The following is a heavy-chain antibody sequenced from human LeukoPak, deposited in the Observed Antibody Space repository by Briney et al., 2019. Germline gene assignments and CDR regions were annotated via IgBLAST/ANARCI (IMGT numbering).Heavy chain of an antibody. Sequence: PSETLSLTCTVSGGSISSYYWSWIRQPPGKGLEWIGYIYTSGSTNYNPSLKSRVTISVDTSKNQFSLKLSSVTAADTAVYYCARLLGDSSGWLGYYYYYMDVWGKGTTVTVSS. CDR3: ARLLGDSSGWLGYYYYYMDV. CDR2: IYTSGST. D-gene: IGHD6-19*01. V-gene: IGHV4-4*09. J-gene: IGHJ6*03. CDR1: GGSISSYY.